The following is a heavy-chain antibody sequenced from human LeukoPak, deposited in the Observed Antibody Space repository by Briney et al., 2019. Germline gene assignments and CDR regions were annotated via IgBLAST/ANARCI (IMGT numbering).Heavy chain of an antibody. CDR2: INHSGST. Sequence: SETLSLTCAVYGGSFSGYYWSWIRQPPGKGLEWIGEINHSGSTNYNPSLKSRVTISVDTSKNQFSLKLSSVTAADTAVYYCARVPGGGLWLFNWGQGTLVTVSS. V-gene: IGHV4-34*01. J-gene: IGHJ4*02. CDR1: GGSFSGYY. CDR3: ARVPGGGLWLFN. D-gene: IGHD5-18*01.